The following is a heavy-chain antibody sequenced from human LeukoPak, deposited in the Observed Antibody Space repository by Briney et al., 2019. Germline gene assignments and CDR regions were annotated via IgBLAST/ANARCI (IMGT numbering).Heavy chain of an antibody. V-gene: IGHV3-15*01. Sequence: GGSLRLSCAASEFTFSDAWMNWVRQAPGKGLEWVGRIKNKFNGETTDYAAPVKGRFTISRDDSKKTLYLQMNSLKADDTAVYFCTTVTVCTGSSCPGAFDRWGQGTLVTVSS. CDR1: EFTFSDAW. CDR3: TTVTVCTGSSCPGAFDR. J-gene: IGHJ4*02. CDR2: IKNKFNGETT. D-gene: IGHD2-8*02.